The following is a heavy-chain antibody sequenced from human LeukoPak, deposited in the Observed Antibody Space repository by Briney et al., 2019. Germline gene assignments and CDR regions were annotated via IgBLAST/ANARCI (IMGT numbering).Heavy chain of an antibody. Sequence: ASVKVSCKASGYTFTGYYMHWVRQAPGQGLEWMGWINPNSGGTNYAQKFQGRVTMTRDTSISTAYMELSRLRSDDTAVYYCARWTREYSSGWYEDYWGQGTLVTVSS. V-gene: IGHV1-2*02. J-gene: IGHJ4*02. CDR1: GYTFTGYY. CDR2: INPNSGGT. CDR3: ARWTREYSSGWYEDY. D-gene: IGHD6-19*01.